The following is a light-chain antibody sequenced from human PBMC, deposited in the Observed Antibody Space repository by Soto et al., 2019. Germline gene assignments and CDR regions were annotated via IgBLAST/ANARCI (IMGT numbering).Light chain of an antibody. J-gene: IGLJ1*01. Sequence: QSALTQPPSASGSPGQSVTISCTGTSSDVGGYNYVSWYQQHPGKVPKLMIYEVNKRPSGVPDRFSGSKSGNTASLTISGLQAEVEADYYCSSFTSRFTFVFGTGTKVTVL. CDR3: SSFTSRFTFV. CDR2: EVN. CDR1: SSDVGGYNY. V-gene: IGLV2-8*01.